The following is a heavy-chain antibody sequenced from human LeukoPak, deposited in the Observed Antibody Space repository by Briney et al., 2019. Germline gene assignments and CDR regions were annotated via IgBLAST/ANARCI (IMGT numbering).Heavy chain of an antibody. V-gene: IGHV1-24*01. D-gene: IGHD3-22*01. Sequence: ASVKVSCKVSGYTLTELSMHRVRQAPGKGLEWMGGFDPEDGETIYAQKFQGRVTMTEDTSTDTAYMELSSLRSEDTAVYYCATALSITMIRVHYMEVWGKGTTVTVSS. CDR3: ATALSITMIRVHYMEV. J-gene: IGHJ6*03. CDR2: FDPEDGET. CDR1: GYTLTELS.